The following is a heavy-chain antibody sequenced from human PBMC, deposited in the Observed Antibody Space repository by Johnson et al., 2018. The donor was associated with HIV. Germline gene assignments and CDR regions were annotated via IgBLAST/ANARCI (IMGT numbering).Heavy chain of an antibody. CDR3: AREQATLWFRASGAAFNI. J-gene: IGHJ3*02. Sequence: QVQLVESGGGLVQPGESLRLSCVASGFTFSSYAMHWVRQAPGKGLEWVAVISYDGSNKYYADSVKGRFTISRDNSKNTLYLQMNSLRVEDTAVYYCAREQATLWFRASGAAFNIWGQGTTVTVSS. V-gene: IGHV3-30*04. CDR2: ISYDGSNK. D-gene: IGHD3-10*01. CDR1: GFTFSSYA.